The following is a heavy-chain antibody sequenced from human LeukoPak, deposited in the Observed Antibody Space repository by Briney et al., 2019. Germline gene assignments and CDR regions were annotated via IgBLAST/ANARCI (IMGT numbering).Heavy chain of an antibody. CDR2: IRYDGSNK. Sequence: PGGSLRLSCAASGFTFSSSGMHSVRQAPGKGLEWVAFIRYDGSNKYYADSVKGRFTISRDNSKNTLYLQMNSLRAEDTAVYYCAKDRAPYSSWSGGLDYWGQGTLVTVSS. J-gene: IGHJ4*02. D-gene: IGHD6-6*01. CDR3: AKDRAPYSSWSGGLDY. CDR1: GFTFSSSG. V-gene: IGHV3-30*02.